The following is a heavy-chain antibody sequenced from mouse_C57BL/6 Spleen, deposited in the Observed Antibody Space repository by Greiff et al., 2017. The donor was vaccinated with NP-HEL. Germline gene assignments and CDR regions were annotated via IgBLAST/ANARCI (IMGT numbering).Heavy chain of an antibody. Sequence: VQLQQSGAELVRPGASVKLSCKASGYTFTDYYINWVKQRPGQGLEWIARIYPGSGNTYYNEKFKGKATLTAEKSSSTAYMQLSSLTSEDSAVYFCAYDYDGWFAYWGQGTLVTVSA. CDR1: GYTFTDYY. CDR2: IYPGSGNT. J-gene: IGHJ3*01. D-gene: IGHD2-4*01. CDR3: AYDYDGWFAY. V-gene: IGHV1-76*01.